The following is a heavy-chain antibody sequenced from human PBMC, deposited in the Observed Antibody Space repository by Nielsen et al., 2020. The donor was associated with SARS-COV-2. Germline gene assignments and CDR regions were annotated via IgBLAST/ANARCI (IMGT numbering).Heavy chain of an antibody. V-gene: IGHV3-30*04. D-gene: IGHD3-22*01. CDR2: ISNDGSNK. Sequence: VRQAPGKGLEWVAVISNDGSNKYYADSVKGRFTISRDNSKNTLYLQMNSLRAEDTAVYYCARVPSYYDSSGYSASNVVWAFDIWGQGTMVTVSS. CDR3: ARVPSYYDSSGYSASNVVWAFDI. J-gene: IGHJ3*02.